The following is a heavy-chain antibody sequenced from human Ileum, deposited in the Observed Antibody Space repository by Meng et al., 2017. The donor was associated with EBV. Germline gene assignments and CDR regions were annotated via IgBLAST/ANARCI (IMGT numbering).Heavy chain of an antibody. J-gene: IGHJ4*02. CDR1: GFTFTDYV. V-gene: IGHV1-3*01. Sequence: VHLVRAGAEWKQPGASVKVSCKASGFTFTDYVIQWVRQAPGQRPEWMGWIIVGTGRTEYSQNLQGRVTITWDTSASTAYMELSSLRSEDTAVYYCARDSVIAAGSYCDYWGQGALVTVSS. D-gene: IGHD6-13*01. CDR3: ARDSVIAAGSYCDY. CDR2: IIVGTGRT.